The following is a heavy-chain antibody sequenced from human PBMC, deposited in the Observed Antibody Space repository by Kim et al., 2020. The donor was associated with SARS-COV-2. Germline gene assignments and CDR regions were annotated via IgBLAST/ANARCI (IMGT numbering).Heavy chain of an antibody. CDR2: IYYSGST. J-gene: IGHJ4*02. CDR1: GGSISSSSYY. CDR3: ARHAAQYSSGWYPFDY. V-gene: IGHV4-39*01. Sequence: SETLSLTCTVSGGSISSSSYYWGWIRQPPGKGLEWIGSIYYSGSTYYNPSLKSRVTISVDTSKNQFSLKLSSVTAADTAVYYCARHAAQYSSGWYPFDYWGQGTLVTVSS. D-gene: IGHD6-19*01.